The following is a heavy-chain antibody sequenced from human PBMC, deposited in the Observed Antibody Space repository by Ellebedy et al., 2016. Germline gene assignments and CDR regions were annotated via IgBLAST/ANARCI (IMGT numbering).Heavy chain of an antibody. J-gene: IGHJ4*02. CDR2: ISQDGSEK. D-gene: IGHD3-16*01. Sequence: GGSLRLSCAASGFSISTYWMSWVRQAPGKGLEWVASISQDGSEKNYVDSVKGRFTISRDNAKNSLNLQMNSLGAEDTTVYYCAREADTYPYFDFWGQGTLVTVSS. CDR1: GFSISTYW. V-gene: IGHV3-7*01. CDR3: AREADTYPYFDF.